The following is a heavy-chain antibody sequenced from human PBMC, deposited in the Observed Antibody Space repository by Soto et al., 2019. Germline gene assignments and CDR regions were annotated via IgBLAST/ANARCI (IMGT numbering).Heavy chain of an antibody. V-gene: IGHV3-30-3*01. CDR3: ASDPDIAAAGPFDY. J-gene: IGHJ4*02. CDR2: ISYDGSNK. D-gene: IGHD6-13*01. Sequence: PGGSLRLSCAASGFTFSSYAMHWVRQAPGKGLEWVAVISYDGSNKYYADSVKGRFTISRDNSKNTLYLQMNSLRAEDTAVYYCASDPDIAAAGPFDYWGQGTLVTVSS. CDR1: GFTFSSYA.